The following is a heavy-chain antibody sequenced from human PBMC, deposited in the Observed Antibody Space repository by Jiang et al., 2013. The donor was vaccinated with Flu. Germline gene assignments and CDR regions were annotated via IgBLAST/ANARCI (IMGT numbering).Heavy chain of an antibody. CDR3: AREISGSYSDYYGMDV. Sequence: GLVKPSETLSLICTVSGGSVSSAGYYWNWIRQPPGKGLEWIGYVYYTGTTIYNPSLRSRVTISLDTSKNQFSLRLSSVTAADTAVYYCAREISGSYSDYYGMDVWGQGTTVTVSS. J-gene: IGHJ6*02. CDR1: GGSVSSAGYY. V-gene: IGHV4-61*08. D-gene: IGHD1-26*01. CDR2: VYYTGTT.